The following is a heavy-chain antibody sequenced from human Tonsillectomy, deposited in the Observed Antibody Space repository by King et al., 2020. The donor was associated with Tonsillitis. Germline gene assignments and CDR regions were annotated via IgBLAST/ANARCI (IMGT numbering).Heavy chain of an antibody. CDR1: GFTFSSYS. CDR2: ISSSSSYI. J-gene: IGHJ4*02. CDR3: ARGGSPGGWYLDY. Sequence: VQLVESGGGLVKPVGSLRLSCATSGFTFSSYSMNWVRQAPGKGLEWVSSISSSSSYIFYADSVKGRFTISRDNAKNSLYLQMNSLRAEDTAVYYCARGGSPGGWYLDYWGQGTLVTVSS. D-gene: IGHD6-19*01. V-gene: IGHV3-21*01.